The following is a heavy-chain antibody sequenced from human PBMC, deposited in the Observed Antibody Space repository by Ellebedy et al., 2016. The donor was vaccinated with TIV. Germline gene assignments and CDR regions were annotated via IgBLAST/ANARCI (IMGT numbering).Heavy chain of an antibody. CDR2: ISSGTTII. J-gene: IGHJ4*02. V-gene: IGHV3-48*04. CDR3: ARDSGRRRSWDNDY. CDR1: GFTFSDHH. Sequence: PGGSLRLSCAASGFTFSDHHLDWVRQAPGKGLEWILYISSGTTIIYYADSVKGRFTISRDNTKNSLFLQMNSLRAEDTAVYYCARDSGRRRSWDNDYWGQGTLVTVSS. D-gene: IGHD3-10*01.